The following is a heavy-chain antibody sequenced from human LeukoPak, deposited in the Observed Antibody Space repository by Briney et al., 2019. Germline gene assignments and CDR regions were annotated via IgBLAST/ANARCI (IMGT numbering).Heavy chain of an antibody. CDR1: GGSINSYY. Sequence: SETLSLTCTVSGGSINSYYWNWIRQPPGKGLEWIGYIYHSGSTNYNPSLKSRVTISLDTSKNQFSLKLSSVTAADTAVYYCARRHQRGSRFDPWGQGTLVTVSS. CDR3: ARRHQRGSRFDP. CDR2: IYHSGST. J-gene: IGHJ5*02. D-gene: IGHD3-10*01. V-gene: IGHV4-59*12.